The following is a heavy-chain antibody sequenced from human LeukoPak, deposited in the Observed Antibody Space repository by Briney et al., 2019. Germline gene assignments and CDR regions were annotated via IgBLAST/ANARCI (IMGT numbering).Heavy chain of an antibody. D-gene: IGHD4-17*01. Sequence: GVSLRLSCAASGFTFSSYSMNWVRQAPGKGLEWVSSISSSSSYIYYADSVKGRFTISGDNAKNSLYLQMNSLRAEDTAVYYCARDDYGDYAGFDYWGQGTLVTVSS. J-gene: IGHJ4*02. CDR2: ISSSSSYI. CDR3: ARDDYGDYAGFDY. V-gene: IGHV3-21*01. CDR1: GFTFSSYS.